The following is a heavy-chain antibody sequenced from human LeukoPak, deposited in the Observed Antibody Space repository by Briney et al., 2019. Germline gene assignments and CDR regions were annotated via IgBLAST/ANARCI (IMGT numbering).Heavy chain of an antibody. Sequence: PGGSLRLSCAASGFTFDDYVMHWVRQAPGKGLEWVSGISWNSGSIGYADSVKGRFTISRDNAKNSLYLQMNSLRAEDTALYYCAKDIMYSSSSSLDYWGQGTLVTVSS. CDR2: ISWNSGSI. CDR3: AKDIMYSSSSSLDY. CDR1: GFTFDDYV. J-gene: IGHJ4*02. D-gene: IGHD6-13*01. V-gene: IGHV3-9*01.